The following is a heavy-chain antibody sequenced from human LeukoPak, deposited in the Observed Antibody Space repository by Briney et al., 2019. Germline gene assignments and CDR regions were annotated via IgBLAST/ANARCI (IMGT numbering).Heavy chain of an antibody. Sequence: GGSLRLSCAASGFTFSSYWMSWVRQAPEKGLEWVATIKLDGSEKYYVDSMKGRLTISRDNAKNSLYLQMNSLRAEDTAVYYCARDRSDILTGYNDAFDIWGQGTMVTVSS. CDR1: GFTFSSYW. J-gene: IGHJ3*02. CDR2: IKLDGSEK. V-gene: IGHV3-7*01. D-gene: IGHD3-9*01. CDR3: ARDRSDILTGYNDAFDI.